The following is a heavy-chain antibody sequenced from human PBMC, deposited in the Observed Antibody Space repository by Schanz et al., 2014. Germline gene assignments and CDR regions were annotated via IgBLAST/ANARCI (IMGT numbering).Heavy chain of an antibody. V-gene: IGHV1-18*01. D-gene: IGHD3-9*01. CDR1: GGTFSTYT. Sequence: QVQLVQSGAEVKKPGSSVKVSCKASGGTFSTYTISWVRQAPGQGLEWMGWISTSNGNTTYIQKLQGRVTMTTDTSTSAAYMELRSLRSDDTAVYYCARVQDEIVTVSEYYCGIDVWGHGTTVTVSS. CDR2: ISTSNGNT. CDR3: ARVQDEIVTVSEYYCGIDV. J-gene: IGHJ6*02.